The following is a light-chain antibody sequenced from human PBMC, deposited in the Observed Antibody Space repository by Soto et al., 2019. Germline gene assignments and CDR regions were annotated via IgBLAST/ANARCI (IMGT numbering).Light chain of an antibody. V-gene: IGKV1-39*01. CDR3: QQYSVYPVT. J-gene: IGKJ4*01. Sequence: DIQMTQSPSSLSASVGDRVTITCWASQSISSSLNWYQQKKGKAPKLLIYAASSLQSGVPSSLRGSGYGTELTITISSMQTDDFETYYCQQYSVYPVTFGGGTKVDIK. CDR2: AAS. CDR1: QSISSS.